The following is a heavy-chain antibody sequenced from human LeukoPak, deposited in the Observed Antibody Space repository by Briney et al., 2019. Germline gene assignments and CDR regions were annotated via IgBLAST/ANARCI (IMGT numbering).Heavy chain of an antibody. CDR2: ISGYNGNT. V-gene: IGHV1-18*01. J-gene: IGHJ6*03. D-gene: IGHD4/OR15-4a*01. Sequence: ASVKVSCKPSGYTFSDYGITWVRQAPGQGIEWMGWISGYNGNTNYAESLQGRVTMTIDTSTSTAYMDLRSLRSDDTAVYYCARVGLVDNEYGFYFYMDVWGKGTRSSSR. CDR1: GYTFSDYG. CDR3: ARVGLVDNEYGFYFYMDV.